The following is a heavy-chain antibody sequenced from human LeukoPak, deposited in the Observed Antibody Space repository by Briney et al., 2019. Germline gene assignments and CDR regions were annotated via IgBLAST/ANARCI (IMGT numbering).Heavy chain of an antibody. CDR1: GFTFSVYF. Sequence: GGSLRLSCSASGFTFSVYFMHWVRQAPGKGLEYVSSISSNEYDTYYADSVKGRFTISRDNSKNTLFLQMSSLSAEDTAVYYCVKDPNGSWSFDYWGQGTLVTVSS. D-gene: IGHD2-8*01. V-gene: IGHV3-64D*06. J-gene: IGHJ4*02. CDR2: ISSNEYDT. CDR3: VKDPNGSWSFDY.